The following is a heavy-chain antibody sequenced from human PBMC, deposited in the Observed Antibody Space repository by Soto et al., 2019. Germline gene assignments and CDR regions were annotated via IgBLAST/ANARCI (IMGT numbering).Heavy chain of an antibody. J-gene: IGHJ4*02. V-gene: IGHV1-3*05. Sequence: QVQLVQSGAEEKKPGASVKVSCKASGYTFTSYAVHWVRQAPGQRLEWMGWINAGNGNTKYSQKFQGRVTITRDTSASTAYMELSSLRSEDTAVYYCAREGDRYFDWLLPFDYWGQGTLVTVSS. CDR1: GYTFTSYA. D-gene: IGHD3-9*01. CDR2: INAGNGNT. CDR3: AREGDRYFDWLLPFDY.